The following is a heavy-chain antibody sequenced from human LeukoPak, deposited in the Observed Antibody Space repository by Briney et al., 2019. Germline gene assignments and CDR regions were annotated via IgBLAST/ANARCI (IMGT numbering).Heavy chain of an antibody. CDR3: APRPVASPLFGY. CDR2: ISSSSSYI. CDR1: GFTFSSYS. V-gene: IGHV3-21*01. J-gene: IGHJ4*01. Sequence: GGSLRLSCAASGFTFSSYSMNRVRQAPGKGLEWVSSISSSSSYIYYADSVKGRFTISRDNAKNSLYLQMNSLRAEDTAVYYCAPRPVASPLFGYWGQGTLGTGSS. D-gene: IGHD6-6*01.